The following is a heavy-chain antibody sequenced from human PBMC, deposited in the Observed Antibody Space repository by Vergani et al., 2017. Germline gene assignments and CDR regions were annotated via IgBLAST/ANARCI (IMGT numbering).Heavy chain of an antibody. D-gene: IGHD3-22*01. CDR1: GDRVSNKSAG. V-gene: IGHV6-1*01. J-gene: IGHJ6*03. Sequence: QVQLHQSGPGLVKPSQTLSLTCAISGDRVSNKSAGWNWIRQSPSRGLEWLVRTYFMSKWYNDYAASVKSRMTINSDTSKNLFSLQLQAVNPEDTGVYYCAREDISLTVEGANYMDIWGKGTTVTGSS. CDR3: AREDISLTVEGANYMDI. CDR2: TYFMSKWYN.